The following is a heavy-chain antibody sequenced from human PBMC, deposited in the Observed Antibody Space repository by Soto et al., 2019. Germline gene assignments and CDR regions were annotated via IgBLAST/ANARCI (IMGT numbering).Heavy chain of an antibody. D-gene: IGHD6-13*01. J-gene: IGHJ6*03. CDR2: ISAYNGNT. V-gene: IGHV1-18*01. Sequence: ASVKVSCKASGYTSTSYGISWVRQAPGQGLEWMGWISAYNGNTNYAQKLQGRVTMTTDTSTSTAYMELRSLRSDDTAVYYCAREKQLVNFYYYDYYYMDVWGKGTTVTVSS. CDR3: AREKQLVNFYYYDYYYMDV. CDR1: GYTSTSYG.